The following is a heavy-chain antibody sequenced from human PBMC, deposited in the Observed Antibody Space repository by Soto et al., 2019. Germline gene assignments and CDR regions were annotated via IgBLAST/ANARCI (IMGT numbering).Heavy chain of an antibody. V-gene: IGHV1-69*01. J-gene: IGHJ6*02. CDR1: GGTFSSYA. CDR2: IIPIFGTA. Sequence: QVQLVQSGAEVKKPGSSVKVSCKASGGTFSSYAISWVRQAPGQGLEWMGGIIPIFGTANYAQKFQGRVTITADESTSTAYMELSSLRSEDTAVYYCASRGESIAAAGMANYYYYYGMDVWGQGTTVTVSS. D-gene: IGHD6-13*01. CDR3: ASRGESIAAAGMANYYYYYGMDV.